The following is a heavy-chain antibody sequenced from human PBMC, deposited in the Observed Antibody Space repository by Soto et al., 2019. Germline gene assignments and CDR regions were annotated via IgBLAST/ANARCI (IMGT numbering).Heavy chain of an antibody. V-gene: IGHV3-23*01. Sequence: GGSLRLSCEASGFNFKKFAMGWVRQAPGEGLEWVSGISCCGGSTFYADSVKGRFSLARDDSKNTLSLQLNSLRVEDTAHYYCAKADGEQWLIPHLDNWGQGTQVTVS. CDR2: ISCCGGST. D-gene: IGHD6-19*01. CDR1: GFNFKKFA. CDR3: AKADGEQWLIPHLDN. J-gene: IGHJ1*01.